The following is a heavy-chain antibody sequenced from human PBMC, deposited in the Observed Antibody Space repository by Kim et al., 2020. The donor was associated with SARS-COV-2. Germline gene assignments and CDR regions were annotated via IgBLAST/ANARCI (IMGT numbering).Heavy chain of an antibody. D-gene: IGHD5-12*01. J-gene: IGHJ4*02. CDR3: THLNLDY. CDR1: GFTFSSYA. Sequence: GGSLRLSCAASGFTFSSYAMHWVRQAPGKGLEWVAVISYDGSNKYYADSVKGRFTISRDNSKNTLYLQMNSLRAEDTAVYYATHLNLDYWGQGTLVTVSS. V-gene: IGHV3-30*04. CDR2: ISYDGSNK.